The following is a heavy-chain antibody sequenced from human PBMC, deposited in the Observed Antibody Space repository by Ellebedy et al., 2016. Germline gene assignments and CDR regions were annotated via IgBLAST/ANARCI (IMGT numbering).Heavy chain of an antibody. J-gene: IGHJ4*02. CDR2: IYSVGST. Sequence: GESLKISCAASGFTVSHNYMSWVRQAPGKGLEWVSVIYSVGSTYYAGSVKGRFTMSRDNSKNTVYLQMNSLRADDTAVYYYARIPVSGTAFDYWGQGTLVTVSS. D-gene: IGHD6-19*01. CDR3: ARIPVSGTAFDY. CDR1: GFTVSHNY. V-gene: IGHV3-53*01.